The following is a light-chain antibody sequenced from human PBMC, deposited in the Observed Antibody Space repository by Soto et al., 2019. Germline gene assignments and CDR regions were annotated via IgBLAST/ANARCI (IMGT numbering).Light chain of an antibody. CDR2: GAS. J-gene: IGKJ1*01. V-gene: IGKV3-15*01. CDR1: QSVSSN. CDR3: QQYHNWWT. Sequence: EIVMTQSPATLSVSPGERATLSCRASQSVSSNLAWYQQKPGQAPRLLIYGASTRATGVPTRFSGSGSGTEFTLTVSSLQSEYFAVYYCQQYHNWWTFGQGTKVEIK.